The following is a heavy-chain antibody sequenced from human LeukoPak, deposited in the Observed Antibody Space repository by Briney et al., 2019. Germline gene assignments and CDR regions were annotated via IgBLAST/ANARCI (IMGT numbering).Heavy chain of an antibody. CDR1: GFTSSSYA. D-gene: IGHD5-18*01. CDR2: ISGSGGST. V-gene: IGHV3-23*01. CDR3: VKAPPGYSYDQ. Sequence: GGSLRLSCAASGFTSSSYAMSWVRQAPGKGLEWVSAISGSGGSTYYADSVKRRFTISRDNSKNTLYLQMNSLRAEDTAVYYCVKAPPGYSYDQWGQGTLVTVSS. J-gene: IGHJ4*02.